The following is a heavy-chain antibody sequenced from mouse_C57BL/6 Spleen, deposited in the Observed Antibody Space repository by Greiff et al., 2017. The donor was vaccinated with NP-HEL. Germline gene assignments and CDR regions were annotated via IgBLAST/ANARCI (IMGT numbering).Heavy chain of an antibody. CDR2: ISGGGGNT. D-gene: IGHD2-3*01. CDR1: GFTFSSYT. J-gene: IGHJ1*03. Sequence: EVKVVESGGGLVKPGGSLKLSCAASGFTFSSYTMSWVRQTPEKRLEWVATISGGGGNTYYPDSVKGRFTISRDNAKNTLYRQMSSLRSEDTALYYGARHEDDYGYFDVWGTGTTVTVSS. V-gene: IGHV5-9*01. CDR3: ARHEDDYGYFDV.